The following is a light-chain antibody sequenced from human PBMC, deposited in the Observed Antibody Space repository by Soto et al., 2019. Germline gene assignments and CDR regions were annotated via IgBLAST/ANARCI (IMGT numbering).Light chain of an antibody. Sequence: EIVLTQSPGTLSLFPGERATFSCRTSQSISATYLAWHQQKPGQAPRLLIYATSSRATGIPDRFSGSGSRTDFTLTISRLEPDDSAVYYCQQYASLPRTFGQGTKVEI. J-gene: IGKJ1*01. CDR2: ATS. V-gene: IGKV3-20*01. CDR3: QQYASLPRT. CDR1: QSISATY.